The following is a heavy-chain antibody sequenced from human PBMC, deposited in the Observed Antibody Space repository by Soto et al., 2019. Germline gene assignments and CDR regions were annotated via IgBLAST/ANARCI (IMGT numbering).Heavy chain of an antibody. CDR1: KG. CDR2: IFSNDEK. CDR3: ARIRLQIQLSTYNWFDP. Sequence: KGVSWIRQPPGKALEWLAHIFSNDEKSYSTSLKSRLPISKDTSKSQVVLTMTNMDPVDTATYYCARIRLQIQLSTYNWFDPWGQRTLVSVSS. J-gene: IGHJ5*02. D-gene: IGHD5-18*01. V-gene: IGHV2-26*01.